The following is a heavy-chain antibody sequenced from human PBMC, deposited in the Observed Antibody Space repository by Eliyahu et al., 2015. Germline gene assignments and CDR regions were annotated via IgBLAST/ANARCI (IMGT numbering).Heavy chain of an antibody. Sequence: QVQLVESGGGLVKPXXSLRLSCEGTGFTFSDAYMSWIRQVPEKGLEWLSYISTGSRIIYYADSVRGRFTISRDNTKNSLYLQMSSLRAEDTAIYYCARGPDHAAFDIWGQGTKVTVSS. J-gene: IGHJ3*02. CDR2: ISTGSRII. CDR3: ARGPDHAAFDI. D-gene: IGHD1-14*01. V-gene: IGHV3-11*01. CDR1: GFTFSDAY.